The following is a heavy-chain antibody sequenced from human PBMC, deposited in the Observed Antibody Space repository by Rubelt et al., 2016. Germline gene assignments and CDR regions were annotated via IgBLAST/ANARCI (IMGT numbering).Heavy chain of an antibody. V-gene: IGHV1-2*02. CDR2: INPNSGGP. J-gene: IGHJ4*02. CDR3: ARFAIGGHSSGYLFDY. CDR1: GYTFTGYY. D-gene: IGHD3-22*01. Sequence: QVQLVQSGAEVKKPGASVKVSCKASGYTFTGYYMHWVRQAPGQGLEWMGWINPNSGGPNYAQKCQGRVTMTRDTSISTAYMELSRLRSDDTAVYYCARFAIGGHSSGYLFDYWGQGTLVTVSS.